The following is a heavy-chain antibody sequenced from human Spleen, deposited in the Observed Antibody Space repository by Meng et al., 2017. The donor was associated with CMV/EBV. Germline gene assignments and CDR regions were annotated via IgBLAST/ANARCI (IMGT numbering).Heavy chain of an antibody. D-gene: IGHD3-9*01. Sequence: GSLRLSCVVSGGSVKGFYWSWIRQSPGRGLEWIGEINYSGSTNYNASFRRRLTMSVDTSKNQFSLKLNSVTDADTAVYYCAKVDYFDGSGFYYTWFDPWGQGVLVTVSS. V-gene: IGHV4-34*01. CDR3: AKVDYFDGSGFYYTWFDP. CDR1: GGSVKGFY. J-gene: IGHJ5*02. CDR2: INYSGST.